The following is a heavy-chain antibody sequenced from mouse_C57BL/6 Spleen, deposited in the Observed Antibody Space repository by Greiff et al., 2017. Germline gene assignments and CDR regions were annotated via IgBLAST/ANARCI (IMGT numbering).Heavy chain of an antibody. CDR1: GFTFSSYA. CDR2: ISDGGSYT. Sequence: EVMLVASGGGLVKPGGSLKLSCAASGFTFSSYAMSWVRQTPEKRLEWVATISDGGSYTYYPDNVKGRFTISRDNAKNNLYLQMSHLKSEDTAMYYCASYGNYVYWGQGTTLTVSS. D-gene: IGHD2-1*01. CDR3: ASYGNYVY. J-gene: IGHJ2*01. V-gene: IGHV5-4*03.